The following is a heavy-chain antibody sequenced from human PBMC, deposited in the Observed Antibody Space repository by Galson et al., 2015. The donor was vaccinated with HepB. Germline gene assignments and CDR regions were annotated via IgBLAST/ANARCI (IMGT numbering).Heavy chain of an antibody. J-gene: IGHJ4*02. CDR3: ARRVAAAGIEAEYYFDY. Sequence: SGAEVKKPGESLRISCKGSGYSFTSYWISWVRQMPGKGLEWMGRIDPSDSYTNYSPSFQGHVTISADKSISTAYLQWSSLKASDTAMYYCARRVAAAGIEAEYYFDYWGQGTLVTVSS. CDR2: IDPSDSYT. D-gene: IGHD6-13*01. CDR1: GYSFTSYW. V-gene: IGHV5-10-1*01.